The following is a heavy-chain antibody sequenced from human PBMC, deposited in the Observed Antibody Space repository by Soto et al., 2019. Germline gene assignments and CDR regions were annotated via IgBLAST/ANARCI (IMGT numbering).Heavy chain of an antibody. CDR2: INPSDGST. D-gene: IGHD3-10*01. J-gene: IGHJ4*02. Sequence: QVQLVQSGAEVKMPGASVRVSCETSGYTCTIYYIHWVRQAPGQGLEWMGLINPSDGSTTYAQKFQGRVTMTKAKSTSTVYMELTSLRSEDTAVFYCTTQRGGPAFDYWGQGTLVAVSS. CDR1: GYTCTIYY. V-gene: IGHV1-46*01. CDR3: TTQRGGPAFDY.